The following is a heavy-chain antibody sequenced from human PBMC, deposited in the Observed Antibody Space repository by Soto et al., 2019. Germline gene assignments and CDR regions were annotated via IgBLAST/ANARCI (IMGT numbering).Heavy chain of an antibody. CDR3: AREGEATVTTFYYYGMDV. D-gene: IGHD4-17*01. CDR1: GFTFSSYW. CDR2: IKQDGSEK. J-gene: IGHJ6*02. V-gene: IGHV3-7*01. Sequence: QPGGSLRLSCAASGFTFSSYWMSWVRQAPGKGLEWVANIKQDGSEKYYVDSVKGRFTISRDNAKNSLYLQMNSLRAEDTAVYYCAREGEATVTTFYYYGMDVWGQGTTVTVSS.